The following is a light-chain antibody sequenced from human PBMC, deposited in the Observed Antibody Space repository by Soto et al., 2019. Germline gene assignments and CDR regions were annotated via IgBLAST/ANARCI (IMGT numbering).Light chain of an antibody. CDR2: GAS. CDR3: QQYNTWLWT. CDR1: QSVNAN. Sequence: EVVMTQSPATLSVSPGERATLSCRASQSVNANLAWYQQKPGQAPRLLIHGASNRATGIPARFSGSGFGTVFILTFSSRQSEDFAFYYCQQYNTWLWTFGQGTKVEI. J-gene: IGKJ1*01. V-gene: IGKV3-15*01.